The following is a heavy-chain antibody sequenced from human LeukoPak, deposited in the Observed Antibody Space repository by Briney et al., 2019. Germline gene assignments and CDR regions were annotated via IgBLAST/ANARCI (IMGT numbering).Heavy chain of an antibody. Sequence: GGSLRLSCAASGFTFSSYWMHWVRQAPGRGLEWVGFIRSKAYGGTTEYAASVKGRFTISRDDSKSIAYLQMNSLKTEDTAVYYCTRGGFYGDYYFDYWGQGTLVTVSS. CDR2: IRSKAYGGTT. CDR3: TRGGFYGDYYFDY. J-gene: IGHJ4*02. D-gene: IGHD4-17*01. V-gene: IGHV3-49*04. CDR1: GFTFSSYW.